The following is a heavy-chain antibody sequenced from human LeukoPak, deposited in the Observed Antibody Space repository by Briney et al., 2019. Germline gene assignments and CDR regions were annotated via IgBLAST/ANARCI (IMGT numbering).Heavy chain of an antibody. CDR3: ATGGFYCSSISCYWDY. V-gene: IGHV1-8*02. CDR1: GGTFSSYA. CDR2: MNPNSGDT. D-gene: IGHD2-2*01. Sequence: GSSVKVSCKASGGTFSSYAINWVRQATGQGLEWMGWMNPNSGDTGYAQKFQGRVTMTRNTSITTAYMELSSLRSEDTAVYYCATGGFYCSSISCYWDYWGQGTLVTVSS. J-gene: IGHJ4*02.